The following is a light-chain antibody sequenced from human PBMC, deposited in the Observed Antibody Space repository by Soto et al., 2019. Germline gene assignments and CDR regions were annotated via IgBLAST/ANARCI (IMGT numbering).Light chain of an antibody. V-gene: IGLV7-43*01. Sequence: QAVVTQEPSLTVSPGGTVTLTCASSTGAVTGGYYPNWFQRKPGQAPRPRIYSTSNKHSWTPARFSGSLLGGKAALTLSGVQPEDEAEYYCLLYYGGAQLIFGGGTKLTVL. CDR3: LLYYGGAQLI. CDR1: TGAVTGGYY. J-gene: IGLJ2*01. CDR2: STS.